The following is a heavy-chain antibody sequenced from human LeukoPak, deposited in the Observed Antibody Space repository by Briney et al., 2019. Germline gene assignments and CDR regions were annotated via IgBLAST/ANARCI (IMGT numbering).Heavy chain of an antibody. V-gene: IGHV3-48*04. D-gene: IGHD2-21*01. CDR1: GFTFSSYA. CDR2: ISSSGSTI. CDR3: ARAYGGYYYMDYMDV. J-gene: IGHJ6*03. Sequence: PGGSLRLSCAASGFTFSSYAMSWVRQAPGKGLEWVSCISSSGSTIDYADSVKGRFTISGDNAKKSLYLQMNSLRAEDTAVYYCARAYGGYYYMDYMDVWGKGTTVIVSS.